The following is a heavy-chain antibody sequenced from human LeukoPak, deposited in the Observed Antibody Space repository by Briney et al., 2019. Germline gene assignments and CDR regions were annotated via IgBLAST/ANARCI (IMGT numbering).Heavy chain of an antibody. V-gene: IGHV3-11*01. D-gene: IGHD6-6*01. J-gene: IGHJ4*02. CDR1: GFTFSDYY. CDR3: AXEXXAARRFYLDY. Sequence: PXXXLRXXCAASGFTFSDYYMSWIRQAPGKGLEWVSYISSSGSTIYYADSVKGGFTISRDNAKNSLYLQMKSLRAEDTGVYYCAXEXXAARRFYLDYWGQGTLVTVSS. CDR2: ISSSGSTI.